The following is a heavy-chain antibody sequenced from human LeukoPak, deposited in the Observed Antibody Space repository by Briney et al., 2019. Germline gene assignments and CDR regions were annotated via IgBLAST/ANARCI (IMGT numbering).Heavy chain of an antibody. Sequence: GGSLRLSCVASGFSVSSYGMSWVRQAPGKAPEWVSLVYSAGAAHYADSVQGRFIISRDNSKNTLYLQMNNLRVEDTAVYHCVRDRAEGRAWVEFDPWGLGTVVTVPS. J-gene: IGHJ5*02. CDR1: GFSVSSYG. V-gene: IGHV3-66*02. CDR2: VYSAGAA. CDR3: VRDRAEGRAWVEFDP.